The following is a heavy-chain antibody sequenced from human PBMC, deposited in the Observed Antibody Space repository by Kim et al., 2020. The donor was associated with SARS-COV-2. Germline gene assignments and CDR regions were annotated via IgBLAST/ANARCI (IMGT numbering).Heavy chain of an antibody. CDR3: ARGGGAAAGTRGAFDI. V-gene: IGHV3-21*01. CDR2: ISSSSSYI. Sequence: GGSLRLSCAASGFTFSSYSMNWVRQAPGKGLEWVSAISSSSSYIYYADSVKGRFTISRDNAKNSLYLQMNSLRAEDTAVYYCARGGGAAAGTRGAFDIWGQGTMVTVSS. J-gene: IGHJ3*02. CDR1: GFTFSSYS. D-gene: IGHD6-13*01.